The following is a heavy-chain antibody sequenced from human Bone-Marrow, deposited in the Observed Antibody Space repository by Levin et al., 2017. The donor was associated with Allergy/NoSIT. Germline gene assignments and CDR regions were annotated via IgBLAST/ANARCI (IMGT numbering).Heavy chain of an antibody. CDR2: ISSSSSYI. Sequence: GESLKISCAASGFTFSSYSMNWVRQAPGKGLEWVSSISSSSSYIYYADSVKGRFTISRDNAKNSLYLQMNSLRAEDTAVYYCARDRHPRDIVVVPAARRGYYGMDGWGQGTTVTVSS. V-gene: IGHV3-21*01. CDR3: ARDRHPRDIVVVPAARRGYYGMDG. CDR1: GFTFSSYS. J-gene: IGHJ6*02. D-gene: IGHD2-2*01.